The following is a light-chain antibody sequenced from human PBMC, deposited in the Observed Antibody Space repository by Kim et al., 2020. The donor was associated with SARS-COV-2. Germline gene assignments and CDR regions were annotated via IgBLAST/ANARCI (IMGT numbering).Light chain of an antibody. CDR1: QSVFYSSKNKNY. V-gene: IGKV4-1*01. CDR2: WAS. CDR3: QQYYSTPLT. Sequence: DIVMTQSPDSLAVSLGERATINCKSSQSVFYSSKNKNYFAWYQQKPGQPPKLLIYWASTRESGVPDRFSGSGSGTDFTLTISSLQAEDVAVYYCQQYYSTPLTFGGGTKVDIK. J-gene: IGKJ4*01.